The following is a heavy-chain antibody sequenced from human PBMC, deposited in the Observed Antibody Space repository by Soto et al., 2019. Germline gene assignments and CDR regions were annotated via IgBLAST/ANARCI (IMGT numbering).Heavy chain of an antibody. V-gene: IGHV4-30-2*01. J-gene: IGHJ5*02. Sequence: QLQLQESGSGLVKPSQTLSLTCAVSGGSISTGGYSWSSLRQPPGKGLEWIRYIYHSGSTYYHSSLKSRVTISVDRSKNQFSLKLSSVTAADTAVYYCARVPTPWGQGTLVTVSS. CDR3: ARVPTP. D-gene: IGHD2-2*01. CDR1: GGSISTGGYS. CDR2: IYHSGST.